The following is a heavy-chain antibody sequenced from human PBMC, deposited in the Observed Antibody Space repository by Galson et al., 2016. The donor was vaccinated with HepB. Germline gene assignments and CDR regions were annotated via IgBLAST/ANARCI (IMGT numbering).Heavy chain of an antibody. V-gene: IGHV3-11*01. CDR2: IAGGSTTV. CDR1: GFIFGDYY. Sequence: SLRLSCAASGFIFGDYYMSWIRQAPGKGLEWISYIAGGSTTVYHADSVKGRFTVSRDNAKRTLFLQMDSLRVDDTAMYSCARDREPETTMPIFDHWGQGVLVTVSS. D-gene: IGHD4-17*01. CDR3: ARDREPETTMPIFDH. J-gene: IGHJ4*02.